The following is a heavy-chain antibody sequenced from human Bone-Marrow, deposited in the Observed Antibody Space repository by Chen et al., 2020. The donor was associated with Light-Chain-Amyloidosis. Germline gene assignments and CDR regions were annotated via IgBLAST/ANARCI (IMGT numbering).Heavy chain of an antibody. V-gene: IGHV3-30*02. D-gene: IGHD3-22*01. CDR2: IRYDGSDK. CDR3: AKDSGGYFDSSGPLS. Sequence: VQLVESGGGVVQPGGSLRLPCAASGFIFSYYGMHWVRQAPGKGLEWVAFIRYDGSDKDYADSVKGRFTISRDNSKNTLFLQMKSLRADDTAVYYCAKDSGGYFDSSGPLSWGQGTLVTVSS. J-gene: IGHJ4*02. CDR1: GFIFSYYG.